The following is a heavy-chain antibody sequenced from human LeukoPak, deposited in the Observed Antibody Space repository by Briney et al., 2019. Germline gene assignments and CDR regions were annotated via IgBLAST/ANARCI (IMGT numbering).Heavy chain of an antibody. CDR3: ARRGYDNTGFYYYYSYMDV. D-gene: IGHD3-22*01. Sequence: GTSLRLSCAASGFTFNSYGMHWVRQAPGKGLEWMAVVSYDGSKQFYADSLKGRFTISRDNPKNTVYLQMNSLRPEDTAVYFCARRGYDNTGFYYYYSYMDVWGKGTSVTVSS. CDR1: GFTFNSYG. CDR2: VSYDGSKQ. V-gene: IGHV3-30*03. J-gene: IGHJ6*03.